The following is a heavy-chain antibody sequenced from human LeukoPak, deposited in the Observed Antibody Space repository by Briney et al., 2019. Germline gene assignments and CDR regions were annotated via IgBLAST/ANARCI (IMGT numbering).Heavy chain of an antibody. CDR2: ISRDGAT. D-gene: IGHD3-22*01. Sequence: GGSLRLSCAASGFTFEDYTMHWVRQVPGKTLEWVSLISRDGATYYTDSVKGRFTISRDNSQDSLYLQMDTLRSEDTAFYYCVKDLTYESSGSFFDYWGRGTLVTVS. J-gene: IGHJ4*02. CDR3: VKDLTYESSGSFFDY. V-gene: IGHV3-43*01. CDR1: GFTFEDYT.